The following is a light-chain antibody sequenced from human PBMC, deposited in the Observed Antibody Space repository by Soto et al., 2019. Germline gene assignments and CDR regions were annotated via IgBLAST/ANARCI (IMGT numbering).Light chain of an antibody. Sequence: LTQPASVSGSPGQSITISCTGTSSDVGGYNYVSWYQQHPGKAPKLMIYDVSNRPSGVSNRFSGSKSGNTASLTISGLQAEDEADYYCSSYTSSSTLDVFGTGTMVTVL. CDR1: SSDVGGYNY. J-gene: IGLJ1*01. CDR2: DVS. V-gene: IGLV2-14*01. CDR3: SSYTSSSTLDV.